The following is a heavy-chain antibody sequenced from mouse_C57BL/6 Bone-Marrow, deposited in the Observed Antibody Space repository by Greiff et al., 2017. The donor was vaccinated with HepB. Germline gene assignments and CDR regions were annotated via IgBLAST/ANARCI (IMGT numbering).Heavy chain of an antibody. CDR1: GYTFTDYY. J-gene: IGHJ3*01. V-gene: IGHV1-26*01. Sequence: EVQLQQSGPELVKPGASVKISCKASGYTFTDYYMNWVKQSHGKSLEWIGDINPNNGGTSYNQKFKGKATLTVDKSSSTAYMELRSLTSEDSAVYYCARSGGYDGFAYWGQGTLVTVSA. CDR3: ARSGGYDGFAY. CDR2: INPNNGGT. D-gene: IGHD2-2*01.